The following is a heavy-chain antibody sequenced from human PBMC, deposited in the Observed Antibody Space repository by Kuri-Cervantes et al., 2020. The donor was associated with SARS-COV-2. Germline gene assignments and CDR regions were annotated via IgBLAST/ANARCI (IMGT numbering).Heavy chain of an antibody. D-gene: IGHD4-11*01. Sequence: GGSLRLSCAASGFIFGDYFMNWVRQVPGKGLEWVSAVGGGGTATYYAESVKGRFSISRDNLNNTVDLQMTNLGVDDTSVNYCVRYRSYYDGLDVWGQGTTVTVSS. V-gene: IGHV3-23*01. CDR1: GFIFGDYF. CDR3: VRYRSYYDGLDV. J-gene: IGHJ6*02. CDR2: VGGGGTAT.